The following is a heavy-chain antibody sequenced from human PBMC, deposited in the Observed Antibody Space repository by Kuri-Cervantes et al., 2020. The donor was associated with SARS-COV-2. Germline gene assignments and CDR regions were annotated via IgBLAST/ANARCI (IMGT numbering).Heavy chain of an antibody. J-gene: IGHJ4*02. Sequence: GESLKISCAASGFTFADYGMHWVRQAPGKGLEWVAVIWSDGTIRYFVDSVRGRFTISRDNSKNTLYLQMTSLTAEDTAVYYCAKNLQQLLLSRFEYWGQGVLVTVSS. V-gene: IGHV3-33*03. D-gene: IGHD1/OR15-1a*01. CDR3: AKNLQQLLLSRFEY. CDR2: IWSDGTIR. CDR1: GFTFADYG.